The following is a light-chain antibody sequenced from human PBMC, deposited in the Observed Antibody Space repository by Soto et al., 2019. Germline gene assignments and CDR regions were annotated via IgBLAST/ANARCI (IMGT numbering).Light chain of an antibody. J-gene: IGLJ3*02. V-gene: IGLV2-14*01. CDR3: SSYTSDSTLV. CDR2: EVS. CDR1: STDVGGYNY. Sequence: QSALTQPASVSGSTGQSIAISCTGTSTDVGGYNYVSWYQQHPGKAPKLMIYEVSNRPSGVSTRFSGAKSGNTASLTISGLQAEDEADYYCSSYTSDSTLVFGGGTKLTVL.